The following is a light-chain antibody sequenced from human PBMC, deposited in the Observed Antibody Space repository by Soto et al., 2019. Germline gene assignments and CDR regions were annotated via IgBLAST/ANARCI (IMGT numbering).Light chain of an antibody. Sequence: DIQMTQSPSTLSASVGDRVTITCRASQSINRRLAWYQQKPGKSPKLLIYDASSLESGVPSRFSVSGSGTELTLTISSLQPEDFATYYCQQYNSYSPSWTFGQGTKVEIK. CDR1: QSINRR. V-gene: IGKV1-5*01. J-gene: IGKJ1*01. CDR3: QQYNSYSPSWT. CDR2: DAS.